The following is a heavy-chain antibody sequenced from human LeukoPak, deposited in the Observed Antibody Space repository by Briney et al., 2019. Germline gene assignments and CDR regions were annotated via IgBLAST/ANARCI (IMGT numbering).Heavy chain of an antibody. CDR3: ARDIQPDIVVVPAASSFDY. CDR2: ISYDGSNK. Sequence: PGGSLRLSCAASGFTFSSYAMHWVRQAPGKGLEWVAVISYDGSNKYYADSVKGRFTISRDNSKNTLYLQMNSLRAEDTAVYYCARDIQPDIVVVPAASSFDYWGQGTLVTVSS. D-gene: IGHD2-2*01. J-gene: IGHJ4*02. CDR1: GFTFSSYA. V-gene: IGHV3-30-3*01.